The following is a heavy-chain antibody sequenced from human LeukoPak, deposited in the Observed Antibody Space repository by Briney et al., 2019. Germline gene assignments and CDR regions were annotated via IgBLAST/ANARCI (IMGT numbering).Heavy chain of an antibody. J-gene: IGHJ4*02. Sequence: PGGSLRLSCAASGFTFNNYAMTWVRQAPGKGLEWVSSISSSSSYIYYADSVKGRFTISRDNAKNSLYLQMNSLRAEDTAVHYCARAGSPSPQRPHFDYWGQGVLVTVSS. CDR1: GFTFNNYA. CDR2: ISSSSSYI. CDR3: ARAGSPSPQRPHFDY. V-gene: IGHV3-21*01. D-gene: IGHD2-2*01.